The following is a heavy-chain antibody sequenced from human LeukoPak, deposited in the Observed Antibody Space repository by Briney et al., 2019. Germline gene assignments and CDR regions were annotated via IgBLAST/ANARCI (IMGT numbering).Heavy chain of an antibody. Sequence: TGGSLRLSCAASGFTFSDYYMSWIRQAPGKGLEWVSYISSSGSTIYYADSVKGRFTISRDNAKNSVYLQMDSLRAEDTAVYYCARDYYCSGGSCYSPDYDYWGQGTQVTVSS. CDR3: ARDYYCSGGSCYSPDYDY. CDR1: GFTFSDYY. CDR2: ISSSGSTI. D-gene: IGHD2-15*01. J-gene: IGHJ4*02. V-gene: IGHV3-11*04.